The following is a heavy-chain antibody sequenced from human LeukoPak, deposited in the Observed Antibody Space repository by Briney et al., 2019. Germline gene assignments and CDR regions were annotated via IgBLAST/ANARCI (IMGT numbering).Heavy chain of an antibody. CDR1: GYSVSSGYF. V-gene: IGHV4-38-2*02. D-gene: IGHD3-22*01. CDR3: ARRHYDDSRGRFDP. Sequence: SETLSLTCTVSGYSVSSGYFWGWIRQPPGKGLEWIGSIYYSGSTYYNPSLKSRGTISVDTSKNQFSLKLSSVTAADTAVYYCARRHYDDSRGRFDPWGQGTLVTVSS. CDR2: IYYSGST. J-gene: IGHJ5*02.